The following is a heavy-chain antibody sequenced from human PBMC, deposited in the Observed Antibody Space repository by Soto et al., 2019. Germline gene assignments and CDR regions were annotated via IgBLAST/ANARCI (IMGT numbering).Heavy chain of an antibody. J-gene: IGHJ5*02. V-gene: IGHV4-34*01. CDR3: ARGLGITMVRGARGNWFDP. CDR1: GGSFSGYY. Sequence: PSETLSLTCAVYGGSFSGYYWSWIRQPPGKGLKWIGEINHSGSTNYNPSLKSRVTISVDTSKNQFSLKLSSVTAADTAVYYCARGLGITMVRGARGNWFDPWGQGTLVTVSS. D-gene: IGHD3-10*01. CDR2: INHSGST.